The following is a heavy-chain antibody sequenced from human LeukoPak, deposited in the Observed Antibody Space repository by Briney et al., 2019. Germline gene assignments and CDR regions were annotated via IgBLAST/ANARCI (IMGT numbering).Heavy chain of an antibody. CDR1: GGSISSSSYY. J-gene: IGHJ5*01. D-gene: IGHD2-15*01. V-gene: IGHV4-39*07. CDR2: IYYSGST. Sequence: PSETLSLTCTVSGGSISSSSYYWGWIRQPPGKGLEWIGSIYYSGSTYYNPSLKSRVTISVDKSKNQFSLSLTSVTAADTAVYYCARDHGYCSGGSCYEFDSWGQGTLVTVSS. CDR3: ARDHGYCSGGSCYEFDS.